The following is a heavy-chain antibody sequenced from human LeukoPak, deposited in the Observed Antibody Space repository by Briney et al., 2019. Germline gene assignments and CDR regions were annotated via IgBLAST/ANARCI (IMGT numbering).Heavy chain of an antibody. CDR3: ASQLWWREVSSANY. D-gene: IGHD2-21*01. CDR1: GFTFSSYG. J-gene: IGHJ4*02. CDR2: ISSSSSTI. Sequence: PGGSLRLSCAASGFTFSSYGMHWVRQAPGKGLEWVSYISSSSSTIYYADSVKGRFTISRDNAKNSLYLQMNSLRAEDTAVYYCASQLWWREVSSANYWGQGTLVTVSS. V-gene: IGHV3-48*01.